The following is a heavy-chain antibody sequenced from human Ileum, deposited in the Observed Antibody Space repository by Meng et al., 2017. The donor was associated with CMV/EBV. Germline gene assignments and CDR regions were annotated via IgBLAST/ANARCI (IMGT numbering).Heavy chain of an antibody. CDR1: GDSISSGHCY. CDR2: IHDSGST. V-gene: IGHV4-30-4*01. CDR3: ARVWGIAVRPLDY. D-gene: IGHD6-6*01. Sequence: HVQLQESGPGRVKLSQTLSLTCTVSGDSISSGHCYWSWIRHTPGKGLEWIGHIHDSGSTYYNPSLQSRVTISVDTSKNQFSLKLSSVTAADTAVYYCARVWGIAVRPLDYWGQGTLVTVSS. J-gene: IGHJ4*02.